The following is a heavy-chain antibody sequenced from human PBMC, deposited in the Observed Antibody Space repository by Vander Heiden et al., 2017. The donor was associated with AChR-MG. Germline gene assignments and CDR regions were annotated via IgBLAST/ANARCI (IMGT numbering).Heavy chain of an antibody. J-gene: IGHJ4*02. CDR2: ISGIGGST. V-gene: IGHV3-23*01. CDR3: TKDLARLRYFDWLLYQAVDY. CDR1: GFTFSSYA. D-gene: IGHD3-9*01. Sequence: EVQLLESGGGLVQPGGSLRLSCAASGFTFSSYAMSWVRQAPGKGLEWVSAISGIGGSTYYADSVKGRFTISRDNSKNTLYLQMNSLRAEDTAVYYCTKDLARLRYFDWLLYQAVDYWGQGTLVTVSS.